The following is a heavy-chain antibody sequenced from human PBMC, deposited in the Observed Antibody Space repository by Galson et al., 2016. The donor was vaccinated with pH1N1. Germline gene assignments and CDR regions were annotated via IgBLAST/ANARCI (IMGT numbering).Heavy chain of an antibody. J-gene: IGHJ6*02. V-gene: IGHV3-48*01. D-gene: IGHD1-14*01. Sequence: SLRLSCAASGFTFSSYRMNWVRQAPGKGLEWVSYISSSSSNIYYADSVKGRFTISRDNAKNSLYLQMNSLRAEDTAVYYCARVNHYYYYGMDVWGQGTTVTVSS. CDR1: GFTFSSYR. CDR3: ARVNHYYYYGMDV. CDR2: ISSSSSNI.